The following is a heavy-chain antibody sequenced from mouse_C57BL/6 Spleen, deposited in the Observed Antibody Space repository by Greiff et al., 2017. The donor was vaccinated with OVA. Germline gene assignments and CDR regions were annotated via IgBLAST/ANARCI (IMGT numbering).Heavy chain of an antibody. V-gene: IGHV3-6*01. CDR1: GYSITSGYY. D-gene: IGHD2-4*01. CDR2: ISYDGSN. CDR3: AREVYYDYDKDYYAMDY. Sequence: DVQLQESGPGLVKPSQSLSLTCSVTGYSITSGYYWNWIRQFPGNKLEWMGYISYDGSNNYNPSLKNRISITRDTSKNQFFLKLNSVTTEDTATYYCAREVYYDYDKDYYAMDYWGQGTSVTVSS. J-gene: IGHJ4*01.